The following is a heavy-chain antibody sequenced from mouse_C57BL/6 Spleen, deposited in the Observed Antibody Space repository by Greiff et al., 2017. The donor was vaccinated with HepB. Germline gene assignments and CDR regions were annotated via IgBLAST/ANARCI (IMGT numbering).Heavy chain of an antibody. CDR3: TRQGYDDAY. CDR2: IDPETGGT. CDR1: GYTFTDYE. Sequence: QVQLKESGAELVRPGASVTLSCKASGYTFTDYEMHWVKQTPVHGLEWIGAIDPETGGTAYNQKFKGKAILTADKSSSTAYMELRSLTSEDSAVYYCTRQGYDDAYWGQGTTLTVSS. V-gene: IGHV1-15*01. J-gene: IGHJ2*01. D-gene: IGHD2-2*01.